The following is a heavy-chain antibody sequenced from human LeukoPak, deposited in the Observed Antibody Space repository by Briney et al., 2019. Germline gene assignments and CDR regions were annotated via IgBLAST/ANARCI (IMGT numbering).Heavy chain of an antibody. V-gene: IGHV3-49*04. J-gene: IGHJ4*02. Sequence: NPGGSLRLSCTASGFTFGDYALSWVRQAPGKGLEWVGFIRSKAYGGTTEYGASVKGRFTISRDDFKSIAYLQMNSLKTEDTAVYYCSRGLTYSGSLYYFDDWGQGTLVTVSS. CDR1: GFTFGDYA. D-gene: IGHD1-26*01. CDR2: IRSKAYGGTT. CDR3: SRGLTYSGSLYYFDD.